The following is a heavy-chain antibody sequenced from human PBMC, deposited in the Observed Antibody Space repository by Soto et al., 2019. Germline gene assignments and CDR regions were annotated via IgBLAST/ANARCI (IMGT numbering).Heavy chain of an antibody. Sequence: GSLILSCAASGFTFSSYAMHWVRQAPGKGLEWVAVISYDGSNKYYADSVKGRFTISRDNSKNTLYLQMNSLRAEDTAVYFCAREWRQLWLITQGQLEHWGKGTLVTGSS. CDR1: GFTFSSYA. V-gene: IGHV3-30-3*01. D-gene: IGHD5-18*01. CDR3: AREWRQLWLITQGQLEH. J-gene: IGHJ4*02. CDR2: ISYDGSNK.